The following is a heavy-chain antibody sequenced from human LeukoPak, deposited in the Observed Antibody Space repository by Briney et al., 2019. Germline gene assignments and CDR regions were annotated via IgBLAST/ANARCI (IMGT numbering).Heavy chain of an antibody. CDR3: ARMMTPRLYYDSNGYYYGAFDI. J-gene: IGHJ3*02. CDR2: ISGYNGHT. V-gene: IGHV1-18*01. Sequence: ASVKVSCKASGYTFTNYGITWVRQAPGQGLEWMGWISGYNGHTNYAQKLQGRVTMTTDTSTSTAYMELWSLRSDDTAMYYCARMMTPRLYYDSNGYYYGAFDIWGQGTMVTVSS. CDR1: GYTFTNYG. D-gene: IGHD3-22*01.